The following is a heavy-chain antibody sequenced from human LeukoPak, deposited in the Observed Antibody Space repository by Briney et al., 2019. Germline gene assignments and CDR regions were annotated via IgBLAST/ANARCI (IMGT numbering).Heavy chain of an antibody. V-gene: IGHV3-23*01. CDR1: GFTFNNYW. CDR2: ISGGGGDT. D-gene: IGHD6-19*01. CDR3: ARDDTAVAGTELDY. Sequence: GGSLRLSCTASGFTFNNYWMSWVRQAPGKGLEWVSAISGGGGDTYYADSVKGRFTVSRDNSKNTLYLQMNSLRAEDTAVYYCARDDTAVAGTELDYWGQGTLVTVSS. J-gene: IGHJ4*02.